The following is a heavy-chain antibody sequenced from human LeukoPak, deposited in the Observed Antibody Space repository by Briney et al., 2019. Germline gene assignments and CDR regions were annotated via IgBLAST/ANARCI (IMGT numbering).Heavy chain of an antibody. Sequence: GGSLRLSCAASGFMFSSNWMSWVRLAPGKGLEWVANIKEDGTETYYVDSVKGRFTISRDNAKNSLYLQMNSLRVEDTAVYYCAKEVAGTPWFDPWGQGTLVTVSS. J-gene: IGHJ5*02. D-gene: IGHD6-19*01. CDR1: GFMFSSNW. V-gene: IGHV3-7*03. CDR2: IKEDGTET. CDR3: AKEVAGTPWFDP.